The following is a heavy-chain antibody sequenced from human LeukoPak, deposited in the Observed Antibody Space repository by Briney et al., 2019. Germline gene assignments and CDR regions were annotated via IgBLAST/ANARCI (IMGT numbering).Heavy chain of an antibody. CDR3: ARDQGYCSSTSCYYGY. CDR2: ISSSVQYI. V-gene: IGHV3-21*01. D-gene: IGHD2-2*01. CDR1: GFTFSSYS. J-gene: IGHJ4*02. Sequence: GGSLRLSCVASGFTFSSYSMSWVRQAPGQGLEWVSSISSSVQYIYYGDSLKGRFTISRDNAKNSLYLQMNSLRVEDTAVYYCARDQGYCSSTSCYYGYWGQGTLVTVSS.